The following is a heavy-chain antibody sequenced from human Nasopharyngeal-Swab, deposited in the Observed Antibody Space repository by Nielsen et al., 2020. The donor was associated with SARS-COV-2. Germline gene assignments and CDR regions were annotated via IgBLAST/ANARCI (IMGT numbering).Heavy chain of an antibody. Sequence: SETLSLTCTVSGASTNTYYWTWIRRSPGKGLEWIGYVHYSGSTNYNPSLETRVTISVDTSKNQFSLKLSSVTAADTAVYYCARAGCSNTSCLLNLLYWGQGTLVTVSS. V-gene: IGHV4-59*01. J-gene: IGHJ4*02. D-gene: IGHD2-2*01. CDR2: VHYSGST. CDR1: GASTNTYY. CDR3: ARAGCSNTSCLLNLLY.